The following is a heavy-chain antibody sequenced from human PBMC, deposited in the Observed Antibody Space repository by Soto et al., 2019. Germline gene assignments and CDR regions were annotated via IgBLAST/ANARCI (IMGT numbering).Heavy chain of an antibody. CDR1: GFTFTDYY. CDR2: ISSSSRYT. Sequence: QVQLVESGGGLVKPGGSLRLSCAASGFTFTDYYMSWIRQAPGKGLEWISYISSSSRYTNYADSVKSRFTISRDNAKNSLYLQMNSLRAEDTAVYYCARDREAGRWFDPWGQGTLVTVSS. V-gene: IGHV3-11*06. CDR3: ARDREAGRWFDP. D-gene: IGHD1-26*01. J-gene: IGHJ5*02.